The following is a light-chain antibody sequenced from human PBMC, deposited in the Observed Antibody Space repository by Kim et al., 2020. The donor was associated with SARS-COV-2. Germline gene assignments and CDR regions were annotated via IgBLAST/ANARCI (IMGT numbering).Light chain of an antibody. CDR1: QGFNNY. CDR3: LQYGAYPWT. CDR2: EVS. Sequence: IQMTQSPSAISASVGDRVTITCRASQGFNNYLAWFQQKPGKAPKRLMYEVSTLQSGVPLRFSGSGSGTEFTLTISSLQPEDFAVYYCLQYGAYPWTFGQGTKVDIK. V-gene: IGKV1-17*03. J-gene: IGKJ1*01.